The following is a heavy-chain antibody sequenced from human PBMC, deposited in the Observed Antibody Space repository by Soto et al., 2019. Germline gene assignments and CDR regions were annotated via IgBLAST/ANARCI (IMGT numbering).Heavy chain of an antibody. CDR1: GFTFSDHY. D-gene: IGHD1-1*01. CDR2: IRNKAKSHTT. J-gene: IGHJ4*02. V-gene: IGHV3-72*01. CDR3: TRTTSGQGDFDF. Sequence: EVQLVESGGGLVQPGGSLRLSCLASGFTFSDHYMDWVRHAPGKGLEWVGRIRNKAKSHTTEYAASVRGRFTISRDDSKNSLYLQMNRPRTEDTAVFYCTRTTSGQGDFDFWGQGTRVTVSS.